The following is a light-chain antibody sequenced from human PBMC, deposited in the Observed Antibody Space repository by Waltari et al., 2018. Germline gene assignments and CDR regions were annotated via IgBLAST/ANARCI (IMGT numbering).Light chain of an antibody. CDR2: GAS. Sequence: DIVLTQSPGTLSLSPGESAPLSCRASKSVSRVVAWYQHKPGQAPRLRIYGASNRGTGIPDRFSGSGSGTDFSLSISRLDPEDFAVYYCQHYVRLPVTFGQGTKVEIK. V-gene: IGKV3-20*01. CDR3: QHYVRLPVT. J-gene: IGKJ1*01. CDR1: KSVSRV.